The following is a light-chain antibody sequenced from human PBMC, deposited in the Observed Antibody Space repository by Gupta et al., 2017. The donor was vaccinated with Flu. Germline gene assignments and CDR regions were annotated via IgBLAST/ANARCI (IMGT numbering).Light chain of an antibody. J-gene: IGLJ1*01. CDR2: NTN. CDR3: VLYMGTYIYV. Sequence: QTVVTQEPSFSVSPGGTVTLTCGLSSGSVSTSYYPSWYQQTPGQAPRTLIYNTNTRSSGVPDRFSGSILGNKAALTITGAQADDESAYYCVLYMGTYIYVFGNGTKVTVL. V-gene: IGLV8-61*01. CDR1: SGSVSTSYY.